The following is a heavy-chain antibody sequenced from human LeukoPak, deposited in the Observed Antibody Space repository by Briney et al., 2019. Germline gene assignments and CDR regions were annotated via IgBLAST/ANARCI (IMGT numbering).Heavy chain of an antibody. D-gene: IGHD6-19*01. CDR2: ISSSGSTI. V-gene: IGHV3-48*03. CDR3: ARDLGSGWYYFDY. J-gene: IGHJ4*02. Sequence: PGGSLRLSCGASGFTFSSYEMNWVRQAPGKGLEWVSYISSSGSTIYYADSVKGRFTISRDNAKNSLYLQMNSLRAEDTAVYYCARDLGSGWYYFDYWGQGTLVTVSS. CDR1: GFTFSSYE.